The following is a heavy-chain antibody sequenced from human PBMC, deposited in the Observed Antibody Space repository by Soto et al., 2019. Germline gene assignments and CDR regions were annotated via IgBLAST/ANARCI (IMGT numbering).Heavy chain of an antibody. CDR2: ISGSGYTSDVGPTI. V-gene: IGHV3-48*03. CDR3: ARGTPAAHYGMDV. J-gene: IGHJ6*02. D-gene: IGHD2-2*01. CDR1: GFTFSSYE. Sequence: GGSLRLSCAASGFTFSSYEMIWVRQAPGKGLEWVSYISGSGYTSDVGPTIHYADSVKGRFTISRDNSKNTLYLQMNSLRAEDTAVYYCARGTPAAHYGMDVWGQGTTVTVSS.